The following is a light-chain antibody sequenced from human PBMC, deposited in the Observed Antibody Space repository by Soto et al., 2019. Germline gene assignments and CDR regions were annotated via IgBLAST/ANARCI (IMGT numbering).Light chain of an antibody. J-gene: IGLJ2*01. CDR2: ENS. Sequence: QSVLTQPPSVSAAPGQKVTISCSGSSSNIGSDYVSWYQQLAGTAPKLLIYENSERPSGIPDRFSGSKSGTSATLGITGLQTGDEADYYCGAWDSSLTGGVFGGGTKLTVL. CDR3: GAWDSSLTGGV. CDR1: SSNIGSDY. V-gene: IGLV1-51*02.